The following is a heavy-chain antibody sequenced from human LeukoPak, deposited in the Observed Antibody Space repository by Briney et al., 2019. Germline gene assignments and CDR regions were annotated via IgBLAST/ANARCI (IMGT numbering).Heavy chain of an antibody. Sequence: PSETLSLTCTVSGGSISSSSYYRGWIRQPPGKGLEWIGSIYYSGSTYYNPSLKSRVTISVDTSKNQFSLKVTSVTAADTAVYYCVRHGGGYCSGGSCYVDYWGQGTLVTVPS. CDR1: GGSISSSSYY. CDR3: VRHGGGYCSGGSCYVDY. CDR2: IYYSGST. D-gene: IGHD2-15*01. J-gene: IGHJ4*02. V-gene: IGHV4-39*01.